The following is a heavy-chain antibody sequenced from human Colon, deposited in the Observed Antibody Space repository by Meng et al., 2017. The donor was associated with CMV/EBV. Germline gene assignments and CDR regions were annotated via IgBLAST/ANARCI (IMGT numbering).Heavy chain of an antibody. V-gene: IGHV4-34*01. Sequence: VQLKQWGAGLLKPSETLSLTCAVYGGSFSGYYWSWIRQPPGKGLEWIGEINHSGSTNYNPSLKSRVTISVDTSKNQFSLKLSSVTAADTAVYYCASILFAAAAGGWSGYWGQGTLVTVSS. CDR1: GGSFSGYY. D-gene: IGHD6-13*01. CDR2: INHSGST. J-gene: IGHJ4*02. CDR3: ASILFAAAAGGWSGY.